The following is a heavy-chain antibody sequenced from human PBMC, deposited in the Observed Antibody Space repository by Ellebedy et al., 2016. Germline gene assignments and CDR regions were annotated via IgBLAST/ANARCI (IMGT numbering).Heavy chain of an antibody. Sequence: GESLKISCVTSGFTFSNYAMSWIRQAPGKGLGWVSSISGSGGATYSGDAVTGRFAISRDNSKNTVFLQMNSLRADDTAVYYCAKGTTKLMLYAHWFDPWGQGTLVTVSS. CDR3: AKGTTKLMLYAHWFDP. CDR1: GFTFSNYA. CDR2: ISGSGGAT. J-gene: IGHJ5*02. D-gene: IGHD2-8*01. V-gene: IGHV3-23*01.